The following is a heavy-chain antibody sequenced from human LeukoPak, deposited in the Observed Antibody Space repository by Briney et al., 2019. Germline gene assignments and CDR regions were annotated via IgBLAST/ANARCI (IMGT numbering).Heavy chain of an antibody. CDR3: ARDYGPYPGCSWFDP. D-gene: IGHD2-21*01. CDR1: GYTFTGYY. Sequence: ASVKVSCKASGYTFTGYYIHWVRRAPGQGLEWMGRINCNGGGTSYAQKFRGRVTMTRDTSISTAYMELDRLTSDDTAVYYCARDYGPYPGCSWFDPWGQGTLVTVSS. CDR2: INCNGGGT. J-gene: IGHJ5*02. V-gene: IGHV1-2*06.